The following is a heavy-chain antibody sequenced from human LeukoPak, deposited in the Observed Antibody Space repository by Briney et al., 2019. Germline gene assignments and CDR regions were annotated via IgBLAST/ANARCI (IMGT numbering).Heavy chain of an antibody. CDR1: GFTFSNYW. Sequence: PGGSLRLSCAASGFTFSNYWMYWVRQAPGKGLVWVSRINADGSGTSYADSVKGRFTISRDNARNTLYLQMNSLRAEDTAVYYCARISFIVGAANNDYWGQGTLVTVSS. J-gene: IGHJ4*02. CDR3: ARISFIVGAANNDY. V-gene: IGHV3-74*01. D-gene: IGHD1-26*01. CDR2: INADGSGT.